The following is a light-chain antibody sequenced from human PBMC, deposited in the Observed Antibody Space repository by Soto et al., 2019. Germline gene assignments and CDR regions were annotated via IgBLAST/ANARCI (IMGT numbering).Light chain of an antibody. V-gene: IGKV1-39*01. Sequence: DIQMTQSPSSLSASVGDRVTITCRASQSINSFLNWYQQKPGKAPKLLIYAASNLQSGVPSRFSGSGSGTEFTLTISSLQPEDFATYYCQRSYSTPYTFGQGTKLEIK. CDR2: AAS. CDR3: QRSYSTPYT. CDR1: QSINSF. J-gene: IGKJ2*01.